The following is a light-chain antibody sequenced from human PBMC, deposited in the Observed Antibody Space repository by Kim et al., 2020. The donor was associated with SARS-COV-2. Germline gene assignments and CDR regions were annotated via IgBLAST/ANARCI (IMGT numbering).Light chain of an antibody. CDR3: QAWDS. Sequence: PPSCSVSPGQTASITCSGDKLGDKYACWYQQKPGQSPVLVIYQDSKRPSGIPERFSGSNSGNTATLTISGTQAMDEADYYCQAWDSFGGGTQLTVL. V-gene: IGLV3-1*01. CDR2: QDS. CDR1: KLGDKY. J-gene: IGLJ2*01.